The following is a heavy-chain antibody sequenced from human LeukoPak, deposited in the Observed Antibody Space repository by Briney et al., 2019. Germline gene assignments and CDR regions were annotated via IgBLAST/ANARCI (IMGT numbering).Heavy chain of an antibody. V-gene: IGHV3-23*01. CDR1: GFTFSSYS. D-gene: IGHD2-2*01. CDR3: AKDPGYQVVYCFDY. Sequence: GGSLRLSCAASGFTFSSYSMSWVRQAPGKGLEWVSGISGSGGSTDYADSVKGRFTISRDNSKNTLYLQMNSLRVEDAAVYYCAKDPGYQVVYCFDYWGQGTLVTVSS. CDR2: ISGSGGST. J-gene: IGHJ4*02.